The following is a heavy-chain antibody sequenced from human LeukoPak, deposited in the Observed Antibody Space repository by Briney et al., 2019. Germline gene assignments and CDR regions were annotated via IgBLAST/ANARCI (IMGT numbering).Heavy chain of an antibody. V-gene: IGHV4-59*01. J-gene: IGHJ4*02. CDR3: ARNPYGDYGY. D-gene: IGHD4-17*01. CDR1: GGSISSYY. CDR2: IYHSGSA. Sequence: SETLSLTCTVSGGSISSYYWSWIRQPPGKGLEWIGYIYHSGSANYNPSLKSRVTISVDTSRNQFSLKLTSVTAADTAVCYCARNPYGDYGYWGQGTLVTVSS.